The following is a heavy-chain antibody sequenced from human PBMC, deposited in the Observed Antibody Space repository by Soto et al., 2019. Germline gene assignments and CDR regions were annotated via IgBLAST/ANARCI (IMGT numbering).Heavy chain of an antibody. CDR2: IYTSGST. Sequence: SETLSLTCTVSGGSISSYYWSWIRQPAGKGLEWIGRIYTSGSTNYNPSLKSRVTMSVDTSKNQFSLKLSSVTAADTAVYYCARGQRTYYYDSSGYYLSEYSQHWGQGTLVTVSS. CDR1: GGSISSYY. CDR3: ARGQRTYYYDSSGYYLSEYSQH. V-gene: IGHV4-4*07. J-gene: IGHJ1*01. D-gene: IGHD3-22*01.